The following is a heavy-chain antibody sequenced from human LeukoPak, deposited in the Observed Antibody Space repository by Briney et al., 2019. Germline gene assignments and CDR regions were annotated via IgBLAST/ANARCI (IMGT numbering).Heavy chain of an antibody. CDR2: IYPADSDT. CDR1: GYIFSIYW. CDR3: ARTYCGGDCYYSYFDY. Sequence: GESLKISCQASGYIFSIYWIAWVRQMPGRGLEWMGIIYPADSDTRYSPSFQGQVTISADKSISTAYLQWSSLKASDTAMYYCARTYCGGDCYYSYFDYWGQGTLVTVSS. J-gene: IGHJ4*02. V-gene: IGHV5-51*01. D-gene: IGHD2-21*02.